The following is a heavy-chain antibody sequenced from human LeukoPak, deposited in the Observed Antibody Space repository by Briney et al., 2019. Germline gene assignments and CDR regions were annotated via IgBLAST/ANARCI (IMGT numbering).Heavy chain of an antibody. CDR2: INPNSGGT. J-gene: IGHJ5*02. CDR3: ARGPVTPIQNWFDP. V-gene: IGHV1-2*06. CDR1: GYTFTSHG. Sequence: ASVKVSCKASGYTFTSHGISWVRQAPGQGLEWMGRINPNSGGTNYAQKFQGRVTMTRDTSISTAYMELTRLKSDDTAVYYCARGPVTPIQNWFDPWGQGTLVTVSS. D-gene: IGHD4-17*01.